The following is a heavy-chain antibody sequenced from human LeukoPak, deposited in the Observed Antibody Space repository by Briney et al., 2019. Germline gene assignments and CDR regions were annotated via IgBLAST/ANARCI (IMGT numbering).Heavy chain of an antibody. CDR2: INHSGST. CDR3: ARGPYEGWFDP. Sequence: SETLSLTCAVYGGSFSGYYWSWIRQPPGKGLEWIGEINHSGSTNYNPSLKSRVTISVDTSKNQLSLKLSSVTAADTAVYYCARGPYEGWFDPWGQGTLVTVSS. D-gene: IGHD3-22*01. J-gene: IGHJ5*02. V-gene: IGHV4-34*01. CDR1: GGSFSGYY.